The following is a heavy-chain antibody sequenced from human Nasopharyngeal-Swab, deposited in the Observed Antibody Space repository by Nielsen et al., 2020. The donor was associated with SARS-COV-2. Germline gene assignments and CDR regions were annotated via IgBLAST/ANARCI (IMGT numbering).Heavy chain of an antibody. CDR3: ARGRAPLDY. Sequence: SETLSLTCAVYGGSFSGYYWSWIRQPPGKGLEWIGEINHSGSTNYNPSLKSRVTISVDTSKNQFSLKLSSVTAADTAVYYCARGRAPLDYWGRGTLVTVSS. CDR2: INHSGST. V-gene: IGHV4-34*01. CDR1: GGSFSGYY. J-gene: IGHJ4*02.